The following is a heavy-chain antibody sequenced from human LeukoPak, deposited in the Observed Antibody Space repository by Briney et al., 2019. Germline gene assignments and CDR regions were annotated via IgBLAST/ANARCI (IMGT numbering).Heavy chain of an antibody. V-gene: IGHV4-31*03. CDR3: ARELLQGISGMDV. Sequence: SETLSLTCTVSGGSVSSGSYYWSWIRQHPGKGLEWIGYIYYSGSTYYNPSLKSRVTISVDTSKNQFSLKLSSVTAADTAVYYCARELLQGISGMDVWGQGTTVTVSS. D-gene: IGHD1-14*01. CDR2: IYYSGST. J-gene: IGHJ6*02. CDR1: GGSVSSGSYY.